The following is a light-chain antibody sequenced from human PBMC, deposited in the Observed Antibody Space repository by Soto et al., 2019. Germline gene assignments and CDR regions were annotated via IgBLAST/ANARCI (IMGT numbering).Light chain of an antibody. CDR2: DAS. Sequence: DIQMTQSPSTLSGSVGDRVTITCRASQSISSWLAWYQQKPGKAPKLLIYDASSLESGVPSRFSGSGSGTEFTLTISSLQPDDFATYYCQQYETYFKTFGQGTEVEIK. J-gene: IGKJ1*01. CDR3: QQYETYFKT. CDR1: QSISSW. V-gene: IGKV1-5*01.